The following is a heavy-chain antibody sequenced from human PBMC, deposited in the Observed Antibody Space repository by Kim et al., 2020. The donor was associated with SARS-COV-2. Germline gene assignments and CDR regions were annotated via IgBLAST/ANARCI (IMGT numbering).Heavy chain of an antibody. CDR3: ARVPSGGYYGPSD. J-gene: IGHJ4*02. V-gene: IGHV3-53*01. D-gene: IGHD6-25*01. Sequence: SPDSVKGRFTLSRDNSKNPLYLQMNSLRAEDTAVYYCARVPSGGYYGPSDWGQGTLVTVSS.